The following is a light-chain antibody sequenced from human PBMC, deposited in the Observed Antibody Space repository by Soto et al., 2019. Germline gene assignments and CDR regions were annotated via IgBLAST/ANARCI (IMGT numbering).Light chain of an antibody. CDR3: QHYRTS. Sequence: EIVLTQSPGTLSLSPGERATLSCRASQSVSSSYVAWYQQKPGQAPRQLIYGASSRATGIPDRFSGSGSGTDFTLSITRLEPEDFAVYSCQHYRTSFGGGTRVEIK. CDR1: QSVSSSY. V-gene: IGKV3-20*01. J-gene: IGKJ4*01. CDR2: GAS.